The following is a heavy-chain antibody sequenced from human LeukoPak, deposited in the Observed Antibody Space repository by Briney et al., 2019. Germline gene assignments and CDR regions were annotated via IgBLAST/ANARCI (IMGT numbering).Heavy chain of an antibody. CDR1: GGTFSSYA. CDR2: IIPIFGTA. V-gene: IGHV1-69*05. CDR3: ARDEDYRSFDY. Sequence: EASVKVSCKASGGTFSSYAISWVRQAPGQGLEWMRRIIPIFGTANYAQKFQGRVTITTDESTSTAYMELSSLRSEDTAVYYCARDEDYRSFDYWGQGTLVTVSS. D-gene: IGHD4-11*01. J-gene: IGHJ4*02.